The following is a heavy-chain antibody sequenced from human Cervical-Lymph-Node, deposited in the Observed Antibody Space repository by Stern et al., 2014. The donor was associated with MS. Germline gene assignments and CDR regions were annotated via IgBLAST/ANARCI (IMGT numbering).Heavy chain of an antibody. J-gene: IGHJ5*02. CDR3: ARHGGPNWNHEAHNWFDP. D-gene: IGHD1-14*01. V-gene: IGHV5-51*01. CDR1: GYNFRTYW. Sequence: VQLVQSGAEVKKPGESLKISCQCSGYNFRTYWIAWVRQMPGKGLEWMGNIYPGDSGTRNKPSLQGPVPISADKSVPAAYLQLSSLKASDSAIYYCARHGGPNWNHEAHNWFDPWGQGTLVTVSS. CDR2: IYPGDSGT.